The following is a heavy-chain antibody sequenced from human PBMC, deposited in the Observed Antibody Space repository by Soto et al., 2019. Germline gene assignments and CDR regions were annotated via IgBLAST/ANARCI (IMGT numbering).Heavy chain of an antibody. CDR1: GFTFSSYS. CDR3: ARDSVDHLDYYYGMDV. V-gene: IGHV3-21*01. J-gene: IGHJ6*02. Sequence: GGSLRLSCAASGFTFSSYSMNWVRQAPGKGLEWVSSISSSSSYIYYADSVKGRFTISRDNAKNSLYLQMNSLRAEDTAVYYCARDSVDHLDYYYGMDVWGQGTTVTVSS. CDR2: ISSSSSYI. D-gene: IGHD2-15*01.